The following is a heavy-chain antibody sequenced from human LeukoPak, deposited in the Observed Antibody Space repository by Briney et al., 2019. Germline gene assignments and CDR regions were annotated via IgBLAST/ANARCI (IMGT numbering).Heavy chain of an antibody. CDR3: TVNYCSGATCYMY. J-gene: IGHJ4*02. CDR1: GFTFNSYA. V-gene: IGHV3-30*04. Sequence: GGSLRLSCAASGFTFNSYAMHWVRQAPGKGLEWVAIISYDGSNKYYADSLKGRFTISRDNSKNTLYLQMNSLKTEDTAVYYCTVNYCSGATCYMYWGQGTLVTVSS. CDR2: ISYDGSNK. D-gene: IGHD2-15*01.